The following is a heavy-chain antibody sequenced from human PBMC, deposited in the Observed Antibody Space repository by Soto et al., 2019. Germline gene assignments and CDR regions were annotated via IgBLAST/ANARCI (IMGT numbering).Heavy chain of an antibody. V-gene: IGHV3-74*01. Sequence: GGSLRLSCAASGFIFKMYWMHWVRQSPGKGLVWISRIYNDGTYSDYADSVRGRFTISRDNVNDTLYLQMNNLRAEDSGLYYCTRGPRPISTGTGAYWGQGXQVTVHS. J-gene: IGHJ4*02. CDR1: GFIFKMYW. CDR3: TRGPRPISTGTGAY. D-gene: IGHD3-10*01. CDR2: IYNDGTYS.